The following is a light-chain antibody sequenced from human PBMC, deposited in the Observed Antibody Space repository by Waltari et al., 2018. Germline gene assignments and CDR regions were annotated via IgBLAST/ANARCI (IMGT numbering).Light chain of an antibody. J-gene: IGLJ3*02. Sequence: QPALTQPASVSGSPGQSITISCTGTPGAIGNYKFVSWYQQEPGRAPKLIVYDVSTMPSGVSNRFSGSKSGNTASLTISGLQAEDEADYYCSSYTTTSSWVFGGGTKLTVL. CDR1: PGAIGNYKF. CDR3: SSYTTTSSWV. CDR2: DVS. V-gene: IGLV2-14*01.